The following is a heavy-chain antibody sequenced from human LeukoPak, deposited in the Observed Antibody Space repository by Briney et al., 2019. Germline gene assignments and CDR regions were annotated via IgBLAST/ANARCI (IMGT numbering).Heavy chain of an antibody. Sequence: ASVKVSCKASGYTFTGYYMHWVRQAPGQGLEWMGWINPNSGGTNYAQKFQGRVTMTRDTSISTAYMELSRLRPDDTAVYYCARDLGGASDTTTYYDWGADYWGQGTLVTVSS. CDR2: INPNSGGT. D-gene: IGHD2/OR15-2a*01. CDR1: GYTFTGYY. J-gene: IGHJ4*02. V-gene: IGHV1-2*02. CDR3: ARDLGGASDTTTYYDWGADY.